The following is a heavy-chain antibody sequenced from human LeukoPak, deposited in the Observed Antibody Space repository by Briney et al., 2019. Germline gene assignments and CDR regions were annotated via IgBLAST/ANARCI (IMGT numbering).Heavy chain of an antibody. CDR3: ARGNHMVRGVIGWFDP. CDR2: IIPIFGTA. V-gene: IGHV1-69*06. J-gene: IGHJ5*02. Sequence: SVKVSCKASGGTFSSYAISWVRQAPGQGLEWMGGIIPIFGTANYAQKFQGRVTITADKSTSTAYMELSSLRSEDTAVYYCARGNHMVRGVIGWFDPWGQGTLVTVSS. CDR1: GGTFSSYA. D-gene: IGHD3-10*01.